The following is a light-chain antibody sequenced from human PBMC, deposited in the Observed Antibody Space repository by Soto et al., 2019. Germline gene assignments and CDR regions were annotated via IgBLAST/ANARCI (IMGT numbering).Light chain of an antibody. CDR1: QSVSSS. CDR3: QQRSNWLYT. V-gene: IGKV3-11*01. J-gene: IGKJ2*01. Sequence: EIVLTQSPATLSLSPGERATFSCRASQSVSSSLAWYQQIPGQAPRLLIYDASNRATGIPARFSGSGSGTDFTLTISSLELEDFAVYYCQQRSNWLYTFGQGTKLEIK. CDR2: DAS.